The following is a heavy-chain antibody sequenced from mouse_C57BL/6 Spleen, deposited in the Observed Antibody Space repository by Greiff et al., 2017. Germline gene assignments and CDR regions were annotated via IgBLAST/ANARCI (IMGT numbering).Heavy chain of an antibody. CDR3: ARGGGYDQPYYAMDY. D-gene: IGHD2-2*01. Sequence: VKLMESGAELVKPGASVKMSCKASGYTFTTYPIEWMKQNHGKSLEWIGNFHPYNDDTKYNEKFKGKATLTVEKSSSTVYLELSRLTSDDSAVYYCARGGGYDQPYYAMDYWGQGTSVTVSS. CDR1: GYTFTTYP. V-gene: IGHV1-47*01. J-gene: IGHJ4*01. CDR2: FHPYNDDT.